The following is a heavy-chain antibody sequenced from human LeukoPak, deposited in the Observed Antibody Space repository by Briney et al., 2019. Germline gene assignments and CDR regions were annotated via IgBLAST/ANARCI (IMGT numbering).Heavy chain of an antibody. J-gene: IGHJ4*02. D-gene: IGHD2-21*01. CDR1: GGSISSSSYY. CDR3: ARRDLSEFDY. CDR2: IYYSGST. Sequence: SETLSLTCTVSGGSISSSSYYWGWIRQPPGKGLEWIGSIYYSGSTYYNPSLKSRVTISIDTSKNQFSLKLSSVTAADTAVYYCARRDLSEFDYWGQGTLVTVSS. V-gene: IGHV4-39*01.